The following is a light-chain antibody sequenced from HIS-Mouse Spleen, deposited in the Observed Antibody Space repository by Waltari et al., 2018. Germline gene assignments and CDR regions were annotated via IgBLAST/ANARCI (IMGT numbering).Light chain of an antibody. CDR3: QVWDSSTVV. V-gene: IGLV3-9*01. J-gene: IGLJ2*01. CDR1: NIGSKN. Sequence: SYELTQPLSVSVALGQTARITCGGNNIGSKNVHWYQQKPGQAPVLVIYRDSNRPSGIRGRVAGSNSGNTATLTISRAQAGDEADDYCQVWDSSTVVFGGGTKLTVL. CDR2: RDS.